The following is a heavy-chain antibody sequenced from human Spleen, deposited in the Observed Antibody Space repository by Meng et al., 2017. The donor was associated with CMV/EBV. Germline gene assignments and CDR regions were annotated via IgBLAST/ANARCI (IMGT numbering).Heavy chain of an antibody. D-gene: IGHD3-16*01. CDR2: IYYSGST. CDR3: ARDTRLGGMDV. J-gene: IGHJ6*02. V-gene: IGHV4-59*01. Sequence: SETLSLTCTVSGGSISSYYWSWIRQPPGKGLEWIGYIYYSGSTNYNPSLKSRVTISVDTSKNQFSLKLSSVTAADTAVYYCARDTRLGGMDVWGQGTTVTVSS. CDR1: GGSISSYY.